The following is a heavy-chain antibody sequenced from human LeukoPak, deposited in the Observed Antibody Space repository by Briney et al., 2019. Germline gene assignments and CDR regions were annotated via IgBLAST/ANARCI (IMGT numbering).Heavy chain of an antibody. CDR1: GFTVSSSY. Sequence: GGSLRPSCAASGFTVSSSYMSWVRQAPGKGLEWVSGISWNSGSIGYADSVKGLFTISRDNAKNSLYLQMNSLRAEDTALYYCAKDIESDGWYRGIDYWGQGTLVTVSS. D-gene: IGHD6-19*01. J-gene: IGHJ4*02. CDR3: AKDIESDGWYRGIDY. CDR2: ISWNSGSI. V-gene: IGHV3-9*01.